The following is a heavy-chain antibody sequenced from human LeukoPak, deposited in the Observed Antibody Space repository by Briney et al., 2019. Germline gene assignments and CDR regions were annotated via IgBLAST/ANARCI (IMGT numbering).Heavy chain of an antibody. CDR2: ISSGGGGT. CDR3: ARGSSSWYNDAFDI. Sequence: GGSLRLSCAASGFTFSNYAMSWVRQAPGKGLEWVSAISSGGGGTYFADSVKGRFTISRDNAKNSLYLQMNSLRAEDTAVYYCARGSSSWYNDAFDIWGQGTMVTVSS. CDR1: GFTFSNYA. D-gene: IGHD6-13*01. V-gene: IGHV3-23*01. J-gene: IGHJ3*02.